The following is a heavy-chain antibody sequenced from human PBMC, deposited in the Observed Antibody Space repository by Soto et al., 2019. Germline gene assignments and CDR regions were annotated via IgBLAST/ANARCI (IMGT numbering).Heavy chain of an antibody. D-gene: IGHD4-17*01. CDR2: IIPIFGTA. Sequence: SVKVSCKASGGTFSSYAISWVRQAPGQGLEWMGGIIPIFGTANYAQKFQGRVTITADESTSTAYMELSSLRSEDTAVYYCARVDYGDYTLLDYWGQGTLVTVSS. J-gene: IGHJ4*02. CDR1: GGTFSSYA. V-gene: IGHV1-69*13. CDR3: ARVDYGDYTLLDY.